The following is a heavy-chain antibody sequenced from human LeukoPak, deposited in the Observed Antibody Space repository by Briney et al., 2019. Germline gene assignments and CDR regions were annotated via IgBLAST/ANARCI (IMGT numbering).Heavy chain of an antibody. CDR2: ISRSGNDK. CDR1: KFIFGDYN. J-gene: IGHJ4*02. CDR3: VRRETVFGVVTNFDY. V-gene: IGHV3-21*01. D-gene: IGHD3-3*01. Sequence: GRSLRLSCAASKFIFGDYNMNWVRQAPGKGLEWVSSISRSGNDKYYADSVKGRFTISRDNAKNSLYLQMSGLRAEDTAVYYCVRRETVFGVVTNFDYWGQGVLVTVSS.